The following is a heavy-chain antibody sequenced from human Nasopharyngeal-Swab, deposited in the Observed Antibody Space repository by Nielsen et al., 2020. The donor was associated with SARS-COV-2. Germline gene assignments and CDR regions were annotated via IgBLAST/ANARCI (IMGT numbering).Heavy chain of an antibody. CDR3: ARAEEYSGSYPCSFDI. CDR1: GFTFSDYY. Sequence: LSLTCAASGFTFSDYYMSWIRQAPGKGLEWVSYISSSGSTIYYADSVKGRFTISRDNAKNSLYLQMNSLRAEDTAVYYCARAEEYSGSYPCSFDIWGQGTMVTVSS. J-gene: IGHJ3*02. CDR2: ISSSGSTI. V-gene: IGHV3-11*04. D-gene: IGHD1-26*01.